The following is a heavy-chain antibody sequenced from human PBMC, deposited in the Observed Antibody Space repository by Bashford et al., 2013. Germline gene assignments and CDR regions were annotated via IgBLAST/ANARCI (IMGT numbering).Heavy chain of an antibody. CDR1: GGSISSSSYY. Sequence: SETLSLTCTVSGGSISSSSYYWGWIRQPPGKGLEWIGSIYYTGSTYYNPSLKSRVTISIDTSKNQFSLNLGSVTAADTAVYYCARDRDSMIGRAFDIWGQGTMVTVSS. V-gene: IGHV4-39*07. D-gene: IGHD3-22*01. J-gene: IGHJ3*02. CDR3: ARDRDSMIGRAFDI. CDR2: IYYTGST.